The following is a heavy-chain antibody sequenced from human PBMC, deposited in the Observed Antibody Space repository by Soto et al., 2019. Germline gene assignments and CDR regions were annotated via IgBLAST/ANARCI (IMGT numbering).Heavy chain of an antibody. CDR3: ARGRAGLRFEYGMDV. CDR1: GYTFTSYY. V-gene: IGHV1-46*01. J-gene: IGHJ6*02. Sequence: ASVKVSCKASGYTFTSYYMHWVRQAPGQGLEWMGIINPSGGSTSYAQKFQGRVTMTRDTSTSTVYMELSSLRSEDTAVYYCARGRAGLRFEYGMDVWGQGTTVTVSS. D-gene: IGHD3-3*01. CDR2: INPSGGST.